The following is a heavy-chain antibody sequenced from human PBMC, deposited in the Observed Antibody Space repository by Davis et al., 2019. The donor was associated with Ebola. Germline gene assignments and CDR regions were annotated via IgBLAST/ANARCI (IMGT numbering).Heavy chain of an antibody. CDR2: ISGSGGST. J-gene: IGHJ6*02. Sequence: PGGSLRLSCAASGFTFSSYSMNWVRQAPGKGLEWVSAISGSGGSTYYADSVKGRFTISRDNSKNTLYLQMNSLRAEDTAVYYCAKDRADIVVVPAAIPTVFWGQGTTVTVSS. CDR3: AKDRADIVVVPAAIPTVF. CDR1: GFTFSSYS. D-gene: IGHD2-2*02. V-gene: IGHV3-23*01.